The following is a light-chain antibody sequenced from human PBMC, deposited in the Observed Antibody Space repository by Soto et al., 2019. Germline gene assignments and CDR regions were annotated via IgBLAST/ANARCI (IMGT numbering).Light chain of an antibody. V-gene: IGLV2-8*01. CDR3: QSYDSSLSGYVV. Sequence: QSALTQPPSASGSPGQSVTISCTGTSSDVGGYNFVSWYQQHPGKVPKTMIYEVSKRPSGVPDRFSGSKSGTSASLAITGLQAEDEADYYCQSYDSSLSGYVVFGGGTQLTVL. J-gene: IGLJ2*01. CDR2: EVS. CDR1: SSDVGGYNF.